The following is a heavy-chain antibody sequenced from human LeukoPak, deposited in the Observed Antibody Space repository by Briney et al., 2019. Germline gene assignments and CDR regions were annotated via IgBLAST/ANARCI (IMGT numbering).Heavy chain of an antibody. CDR1: GFTVSSNS. J-gene: IGHJ4*02. CDR3: ASRAGAYSHPYNY. D-gene: IGHD4/OR15-4a*01. V-gene: IGHV3-53*01. Sequence: GGSLRLSCTVSGFTVSSNSMSWVRQAPGKGLEWVSFIYSDNTHYSDSVKGRFTISRDNSKNTLYLQMNSLRAEDTAVYYCASRAGAYSHPYNYWGQGTLVTVSS. CDR2: IYSDNT.